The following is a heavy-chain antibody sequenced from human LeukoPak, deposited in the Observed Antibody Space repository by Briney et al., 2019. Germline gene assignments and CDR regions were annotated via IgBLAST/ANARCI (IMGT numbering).Heavy chain of an antibody. Sequence: IXPTSGGTHYAQKFQGRVTMTRDTSISTAYIELSRLTSDDTAVYYCAREGIAEPDTNWFDPWGQGTLVTVSS. J-gene: IGHJ5*02. CDR2: IXPTSGGT. CDR3: AREGIAEPDTNWFDP. D-gene: IGHD6-13*01. V-gene: IGHV1-2*02.